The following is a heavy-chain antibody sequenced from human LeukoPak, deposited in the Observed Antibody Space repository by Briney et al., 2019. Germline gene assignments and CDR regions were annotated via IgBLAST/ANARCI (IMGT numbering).Heavy chain of an antibody. J-gene: IGHJ6*03. CDR2: INHSGST. Sequence: PSETLSLTCAVYGGSFSGYYWSWIRQPPGKGLEWIGEINHSGSTNYNPSPKSRVTISVDASKNQFSLKLSSVTAADTAVYYCARHTAAYDSSGYYYYYYYMDVWGKGTTVTISS. V-gene: IGHV4-34*01. CDR1: GGSFSGYY. D-gene: IGHD3-22*01. CDR3: ARHTAAYDSSGYYYYYYYMDV.